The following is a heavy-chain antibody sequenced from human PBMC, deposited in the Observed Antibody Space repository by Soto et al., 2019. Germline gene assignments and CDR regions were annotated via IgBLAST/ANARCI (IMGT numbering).Heavy chain of an antibody. Sequence: QVQLVQSGVEVKTPGASVKVSCKASGYTFSIYAIRWVRQAPGQGLEWMGWISGFNGNTGYSHNFQDRVNMTTDTFTNPVYREMRSLRSDDTAIYYCARDKGGLDYWGQGTLVSVS. V-gene: IGHV1-18*01. J-gene: IGHJ4*02. CDR2: ISGFNGNT. CDR3: ARDKGGLDY. CDR1: GYTFSIYA.